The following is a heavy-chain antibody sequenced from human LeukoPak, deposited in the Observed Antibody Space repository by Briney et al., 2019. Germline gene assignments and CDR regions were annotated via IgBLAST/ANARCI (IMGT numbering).Heavy chain of an antibody. D-gene: IGHD1-26*01. Sequence: GRSLTLSCAASGFTFSSNGMHWVRQAPGKGLEWVAVIWTDGSAKYYADSVKGRFTISRDNSQNILFLQMNSLSAEDTAVYYCARRSSGTSAFDIWGQGILVTVSS. J-gene: IGHJ3*02. CDR3: ARRSSGTSAFDI. CDR1: GFTFSSNG. CDR2: IWTDGSAK. V-gene: IGHV3-33*01.